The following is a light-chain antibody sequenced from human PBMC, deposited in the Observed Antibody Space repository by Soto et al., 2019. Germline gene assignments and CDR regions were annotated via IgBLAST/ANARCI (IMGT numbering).Light chain of an antibody. CDR1: SNDVGAYNY. Sequence: QSALTQPRSVSGSPGQSVTISSTGTSNDVGAYNYVSWYQQHPGKAPKLMIHDVNERPSGVPDRFSGSKSGKTASLPISGLQAEDGADYYCCLYAGSQAYVFGTGTKVTVL. V-gene: IGLV2-11*01. J-gene: IGLJ1*01. CDR3: CLYAGSQAYV. CDR2: DVN.